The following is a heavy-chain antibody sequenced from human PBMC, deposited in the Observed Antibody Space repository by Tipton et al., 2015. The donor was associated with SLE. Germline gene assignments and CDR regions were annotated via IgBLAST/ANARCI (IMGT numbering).Heavy chain of an antibody. CDR3: ARGGTYHDSSGNIDY. CDR1: GGSITSRTYY. Sequence: TLSLTCSVSGGSITSRTYYWGWIRQSPGKGLEWIGYIYYTGSTYYNPSLKSRVSMSVDASKNQFSLKLSSVTAADTAVYYCARGGTYHDSSGNIDYWGQGTLVTASS. CDR2: IYYTGST. V-gene: IGHV4-31*03. J-gene: IGHJ4*02. D-gene: IGHD3-22*01.